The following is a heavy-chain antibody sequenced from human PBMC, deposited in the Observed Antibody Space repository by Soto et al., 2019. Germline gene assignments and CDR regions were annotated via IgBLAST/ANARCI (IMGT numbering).Heavy chain of an antibody. D-gene: IGHD5-12*01. CDR2: IAWNGGKI. Sequence: GVTLRLSCAGSGFTFDDYAMHWVRQAPGKGLEWVSHIAWNGGKIGYADSVKGRFTISRDNAKNSLYLQMNSLRAEDTALYCCVKDAGATKYAFDCWDQGTLVNVSS. CDR1: GFTFDDYA. CDR3: VKDAGATKYAFDC. J-gene: IGHJ4*02. V-gene: IGHV3-9*01.